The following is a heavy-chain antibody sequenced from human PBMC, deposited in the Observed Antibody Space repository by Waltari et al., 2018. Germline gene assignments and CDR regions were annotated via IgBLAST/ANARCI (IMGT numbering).Heavy chain of an antibody. CDR2: IYTSGST. D-gene: IGHD5-12*01. Sequence: QVQLQESGPGLVKPSQTLSLTCTVSGGSISSGSYYWSWIRQPAGKGLEWIGYIYTSGSTNYNPSLKSRVTRSVDTSKNQFSLKLSSVTAADTAVYYCAREGRYSGYDSIDYWGQGTLVTVSS. CDR3: AREGRYSGYDSIDY. J-gene: IGHJ4*02. CDR1: GGSISSGSYY. V-gene: IGHV4-61*09.